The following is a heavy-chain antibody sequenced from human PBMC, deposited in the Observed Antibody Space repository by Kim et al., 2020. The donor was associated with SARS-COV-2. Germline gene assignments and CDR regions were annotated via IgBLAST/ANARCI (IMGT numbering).Heavy chain of an antibody. Sequence: ASVKVSCKASGYTFTSYDINWVRQATGQGLEWMGWMNPNSGNTGYAQKFQGRVTMTRNTSISTAYMELSSLRSEDTAVYYCARVGRALQWLVSRAGRTKSSVDYWGQGTLVTVSS. D-gene: IGHD6-19*01. J-gene: IGHJ4*02. CDR3: ARVGRALQWLVSRAGRTKSSVDY. V-gene: IGHV1-8*01. CDR1: GYTFTSYD. CDR2: MNPNSGNT.